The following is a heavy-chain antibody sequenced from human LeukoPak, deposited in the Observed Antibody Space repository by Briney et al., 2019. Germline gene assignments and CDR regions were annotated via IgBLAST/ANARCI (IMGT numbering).Heavy chain of an antibody. J-gene: IGHJ4*02. Sequence: GGSLRLSCAASGFTFSRYNMNWVRQAPGKGLEWVSSISTSGIYIYYADSLKGRFTISRDNAKNSLYLQMNSLRAEDTAVYYCARTALFGGRLTTPGLDYWGQGTLVTVSS. V-gene: IGHV3-21*01. CDR2: ISTSGIYI. CDR1: GFTFSRYN. CDR3: ARTALFGGRLTTPGLDY. D-gene: IGHD3-16*01.